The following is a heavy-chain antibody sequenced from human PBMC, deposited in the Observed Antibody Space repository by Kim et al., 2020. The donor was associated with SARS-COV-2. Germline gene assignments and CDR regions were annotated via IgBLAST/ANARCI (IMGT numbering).Heavy chain of an antibody. CDR1: GGTFIRYA. Sequence: SVKVSCEASGGTFIRYAISWVRQAPGQGLEWMGGIIPFFGTTNSAQKFQGRVTITADESTSTVYMELSSLGSEDTAVYYCARAQMSSYEFWSGYYYTQYYHDAMDVWGQGTTVTVSS. V-gene: IGHV1-69*13. D-gene: IGHD3-3*01. CDR2: IIPFFGTT. CDR3: ARAQMSSYEFWSGYYYTQYYHDAMDV. J-gene: IGHJ6*02.